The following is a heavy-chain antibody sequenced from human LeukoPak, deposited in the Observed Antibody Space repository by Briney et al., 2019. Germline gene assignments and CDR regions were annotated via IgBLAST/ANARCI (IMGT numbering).Heavy chain of an antibody. CDR2: ISYDGSNK. D-gene: IGHD4-23*01. J-gene: IGHJ2*01. CDR3: AKMNYGGDSVDWYFDL. V-gene: IGHV3-30*18. CDR1: GFTFSSYG. Sequence: GGSLRLSCAASGFTFSSYGMHWVRQAPGKGLEWVAVISYDGSNKYFADSVKGRFTISRDNSKNTLYLQMNSLRAEDTAVYYCAKMNYGGDSVDWYFDLWGRGTLVIVSS.